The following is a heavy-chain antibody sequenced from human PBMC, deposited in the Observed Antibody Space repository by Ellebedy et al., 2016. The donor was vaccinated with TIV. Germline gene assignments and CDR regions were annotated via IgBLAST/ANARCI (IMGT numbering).Heavy chain of an antibody. V-gene: IGHV3-23*01. Sequence: PGGSLSLSCAASGFTFSSYAMSWVRQAPGKGLEWISAISGSGGTTYYADSVKGRFTISRDNSKNTLYLQMNSLRADDTALYYCARLKMYVSPFYAMDVWGQGTAVTVSS. CDR2: ISGSGGTT. CDR3: ARLKMYVSPFYAMDV. D-gene: IGHD2-8*01. CDR1: GFTFSSYA. J-gene: IGHJ6*02.